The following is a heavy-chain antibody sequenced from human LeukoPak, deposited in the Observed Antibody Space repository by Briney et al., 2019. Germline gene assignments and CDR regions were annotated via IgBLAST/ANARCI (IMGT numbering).Heavy chain of an antibody. V-gene: IGHV3-21*04. D-gene: IGHD3-10*01. CDR1: GFTFSSYS. CDR3: AKGLRGVYFDY. Sequence: GGSLRLSCAASGFTFSSYSMNWVRQAPGKGLEWVSSISSSSSYIYYADSVKGRFTISRDNAKNSLYLQMNSLRAEDTAVCYCAKGLRGVYFDYWGQGTLVTVSS. CDR2: ISSSSSYI. J-gene: IGHJ4*02.